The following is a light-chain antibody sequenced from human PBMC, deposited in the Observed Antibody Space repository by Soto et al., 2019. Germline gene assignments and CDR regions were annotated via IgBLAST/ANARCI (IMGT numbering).Light chain of an antibody. Sequence: EIVRTQSPATLSVSPGARATLSCRASQSVSSNLAWYKQKPGQAPSLLIYGASTRATGIPATFSGSGSGTEFTLTVTSLQSEDFAVDYCQPYNDWPTVGGGTKVDIK. V-gene: IGKV3D-15*01. J-gene: IGKJ4*01. CDR2: GAS. CDR3: QPYNDWPT. CDR1: QSVSSN.